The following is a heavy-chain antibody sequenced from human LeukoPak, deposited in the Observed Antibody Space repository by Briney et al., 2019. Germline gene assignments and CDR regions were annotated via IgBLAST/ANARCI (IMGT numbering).Heavy chain of an antibody. D-gene: IGHD4-17*01. CDR1: GGPISSSSYY. V-gene: IGHV4-39*01. CDR3: ARQTVTTTPFDY. J-gene: IGHJ4*02. CDR2: IYYSGST. Sequence: SETLSLTCTVSGGPISSSSYYWGWIRQPPGKGLEWIGSIYYSGSTYYNPSLKSRVTISVDTSKNQFSLKLSSVTAADTAVYYCARQTVTTTPFDYWGQGTLVTVSS.